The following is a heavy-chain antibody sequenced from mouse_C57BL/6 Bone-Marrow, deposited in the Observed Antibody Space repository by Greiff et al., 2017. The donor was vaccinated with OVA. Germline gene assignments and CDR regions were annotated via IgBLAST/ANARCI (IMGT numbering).Heavy chain of an antibody. Sequence: EVKVVESGGDLVKPGGSLKLSCAASGFTFSSYGMSWVRQTPDKRLEWVATISSGGSYTYYPDSVKGRFTISRDNAKNTLYLQMSSLKSEDTAMYYCARNAFYWYFDVWGTGTTVTVSS. CDR2: ISSGGSYT. J-gene: IGHJ1*03. V-gene: IGHV5-6*01. CDR3: ARNAFYWYFDV. CDR1: GFTFSSYG.